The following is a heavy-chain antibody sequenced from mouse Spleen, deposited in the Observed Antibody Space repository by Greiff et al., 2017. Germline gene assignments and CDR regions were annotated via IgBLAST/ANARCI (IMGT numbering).Heavy chain of an antibody. V-gene: IGHV1-81*01. D-gene: IGHD2-14*01. CDR1: GYTFTSYG. Sequence: VHLVESGAELARPGASVKLSCKASGYTFTSYGISWVKQRTGQGLEWIGEIYPRSGNTYYNEKFKGKATLTADKSSSTAYMELRSLTSEDSAVYFCARRYRYDDSAWFAYWGQGTLVTVSA. CDR3: ARRYRYDDSAWFAY. CDR2: IYPRSGNT. J-gene: IGHJ3*01.